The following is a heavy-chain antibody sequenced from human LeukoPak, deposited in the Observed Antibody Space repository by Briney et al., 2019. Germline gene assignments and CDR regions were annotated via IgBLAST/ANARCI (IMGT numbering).Heavy chain of an antibody. V-gene: IGHV4-59*01. Sequence: SETLSLTCTVSGGSISRFYWSWIRQPPGKGPEWIGNIYYSGSTNYNPSLKSRVTISVDTSKNQFSLKLSSVTAADTAVYYCARKGDFWVHDYWGQGTLVTVSS. CDR3: ARKGDFWVHDY. D-gene: IGHD3-3*01. CDR1: GGSISRFY. J-gene: IGHJ4*02. CDR2: IYYSGST.